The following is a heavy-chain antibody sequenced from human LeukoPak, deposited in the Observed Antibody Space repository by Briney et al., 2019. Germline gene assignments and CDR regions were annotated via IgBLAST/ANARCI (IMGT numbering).Heavy chain of an antibody. J-gene: IGHJ4*02. CDR1: GFTFSSYA. CDR2: ISGSGGST. Sequence: GGSLRLSCVASGFTFSSYAMSWVRQARGKGLEWVSDISGSGGSTYYADSVKGRFTISRVNTKNKLYMQMNSLRAEDTAVYYCAKDIIVRGVNPPGFDYRGQGTLVTVSS. D-gene: IGHD3-10*02. V-gene: IGHV3-23*01. CDR3: AKDIIVRGVNPPGFDY.